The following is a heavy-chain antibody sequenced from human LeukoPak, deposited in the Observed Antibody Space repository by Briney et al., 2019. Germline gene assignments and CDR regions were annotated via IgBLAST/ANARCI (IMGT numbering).Heavy chain of an antibody. V-gene: IGHV4-34*01. Sequence: SETLSLTCAVYGGSFSGYYWSWIRQPPGKGLEWIGEINHSGSTNYNPSLKSRVTISVDTFKNQFSLKLSSVTAADTAVYYCAGLGVTQQYYYGMDVWGQGTTVTVSS. J-gene: IGHJ6*02. D-gene: IGHD3-3*01. CDR3: AGLGVTQQYYYGMDV. CDR1: GGSFSGYY. CDR2: INHSGST.